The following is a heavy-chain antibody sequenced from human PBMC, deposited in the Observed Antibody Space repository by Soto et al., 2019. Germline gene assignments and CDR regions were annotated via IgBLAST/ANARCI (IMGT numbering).Heavy chain of an antibody. J-gene: IGHJ5*02. CDR2: IYYSGST. Sequence: QVQLQESGPGLVKPSQTLSLTCTVSGGSFSSGCYYWNWIRQHPGKGLEWIGYIYYSGSTSYNPSLKSRVTISVDTSKNQFSLKLNSVTAADTAVYYCARVLCSSTSCYVWENWFDPWGQGTLVTVSS. D-gene: IGHD2-2*01. V-gene: IGHV4-31*03. CDR1: GGSFSSGCYY. CDR3: ARVLCSSTSCYVWENWFDP.